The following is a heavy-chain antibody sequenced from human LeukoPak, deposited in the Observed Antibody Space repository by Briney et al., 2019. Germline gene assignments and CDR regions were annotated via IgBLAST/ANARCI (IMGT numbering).Heavy chain of an antibody. D-gene: IGHD6-13*01. V-gene: IGHV1-2*02. CDR1: GYTFTGYY. Sequence: GASVKVSCKASGYTFTGYYMHWVRQAPGQGLEWMGWINLNSGGTNYAQKFQGRVTMTRDTSISTAYMELSRLRSDDTAVYYCAKGDSSSVPQKGPDYWGQGTLVTVSS. J-gene: IGHJ4*02. CDR3: AKGDSSSVPQKGPDY. CDR2: INLNSGGT.